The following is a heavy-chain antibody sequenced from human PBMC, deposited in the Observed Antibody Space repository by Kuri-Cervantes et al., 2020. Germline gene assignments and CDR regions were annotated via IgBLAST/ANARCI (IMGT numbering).Heavy chain of an antibody. D-gene: IGHD2-21*02. V-gene: IGHV1-69*06. CDR1: GGTFSSYA. CDR3: AREPRDTEYCGGDCWFDP. CDR2: IIPIFGTA. Sequence: SVKVSCKASGGTFSSYAISWVRQAPGQGLEWMGGIIPIFGTANYAQKFQGRVTITADKSTSTAYMELSSLRSEDTAVYYCAREPRDTEYCGGDCWFDPWGQGTLVTVSS. J-gene: IGHJ5*02.